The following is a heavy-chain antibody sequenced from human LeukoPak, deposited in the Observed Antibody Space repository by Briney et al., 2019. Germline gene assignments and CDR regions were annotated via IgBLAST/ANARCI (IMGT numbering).Heavy chain of an antibody. CDR2: INPNSGGT. CDR1: GYTFTGYY. CDR3: ARGGLARYSGYAEFGP. V-gene: IGHV1-2*02. Sequence: ASVKVSCKASGYTFTGYYMHWVRQAPGQGLEWMGWINPNSGGTNYAQKFQGRVTMTRDTSISTAYMELSRLRSDDTAVYYCARGGLARYSGYAEFGPWGQGTLVTVSS. J-gene: IGHJ5*02. D-gene: IGHD5-12*01.